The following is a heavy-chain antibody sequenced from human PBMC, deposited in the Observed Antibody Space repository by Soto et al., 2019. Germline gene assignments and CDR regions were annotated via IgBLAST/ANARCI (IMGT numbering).Heavy chain of an antibody. V-gene: IGHV4-39*02. CDR2: IYYSGST. Sequence: PSETLSLTCTVSGGSISSSSYYWGWIRQPPGKGLEWIGSIYYSGSTYYNPSLKSRVTISVDTSKNQFSLKLSSVTAADTAVYYCARDSPKKFYPNYYVDVWGKGTTVTVSS. J-gene: IGHJ6*03. CDR3: ARDSPKKFYPNYYVDV. CDR1: GGSISSSSYY.